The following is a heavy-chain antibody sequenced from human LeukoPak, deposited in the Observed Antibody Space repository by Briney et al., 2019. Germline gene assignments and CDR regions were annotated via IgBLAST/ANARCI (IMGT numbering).Heavy chain of an antibody. CDR1: GFTFTNYW. V-gene: IGHV3-7*01. D-gene: IGHD7-27*01. Sequence: GGSLRLSCAAPGFTFTNYWMTWVRQAPGKGMEWVANITTDGSQIYCVDSVKGRFTISRDNAKNSLYLEMNSLRAEDTAVYYCARDLNWETYWGQGTLVSVSS. CDR2: ITTDGSQI. J-gene: IGHJ4*02. CDR3: ARDLNWETY.